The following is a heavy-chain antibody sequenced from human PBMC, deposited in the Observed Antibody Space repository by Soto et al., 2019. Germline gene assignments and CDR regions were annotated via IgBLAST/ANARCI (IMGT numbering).Heavy chain of an antibody. J-gene: IGHJ5*02. CDR1: GGSISSGGYY. Sequence: SETLSLTCTVSGGSISSGGYYWSWIRQHPGKGLEWIGYIYYSGSTYYNPSLKSRVTISVDTSKNQFSLKLSSVTAADTAVYYCARSYCSGGSCFPSWFDPWGQGTLVTVSS. D-gene: IGHD2-15*01. CDR3: ARSYCSGGSCFPSWFDP. CDR2: IYYSGST. V-gene: IGHV4-31*03.